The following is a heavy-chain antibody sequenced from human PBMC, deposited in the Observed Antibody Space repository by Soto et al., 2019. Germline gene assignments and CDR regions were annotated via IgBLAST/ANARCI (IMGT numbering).Heavy chain of an antibody. Sequence: ASVKVSCKASGYIFTSYDINWVRQATGQGLEWMGWMNPNSGNTGYTQKFQGRVTMTRNTSISTAYLELSSLRSEDAAMYYCARDDGSGTYFQYPLGPWGQGTLVTSPQ. CDR3: ARDDGSGTYFQYPLGP. J-gene: IGHJ5*02. CDR1: GYIFTSYD. CDR2: MNPNSGNT. V-gene: IGHV1-8*01. D-gene: IGHD3-10*01.